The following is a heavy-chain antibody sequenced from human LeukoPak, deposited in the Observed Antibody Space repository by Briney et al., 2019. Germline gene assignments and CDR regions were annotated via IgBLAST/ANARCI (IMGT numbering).Heavy chain of an antibody. J-gene: IGHJ4*02. CDR3: ARELGGVGEEGTKVDY. CDR2: INPSGGST. Sequence: ASVKVSCKASGYTFTSYYMHWVRQAPGQGLEWMGIINPSGGSTSYAQKFQGRVTMTRDTSTSTVYMELGSLRSEDTAVYYCARELGGVGEEGTKVDYWGQGTLVTVAS. D-gene: IGHD3-10*01. V-gene: IGHV1-46*01. CDR1: GYTFTSYY.